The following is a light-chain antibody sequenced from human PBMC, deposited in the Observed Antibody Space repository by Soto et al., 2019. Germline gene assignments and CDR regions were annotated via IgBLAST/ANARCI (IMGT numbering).Light chain of an antibody. Sequence: EIVLTQSPATLSLSPGERATLSCRASQSVRTYLAWYQQKPGQAPRLLIYDASNRAAGIPARFSGSGSGTDFSLPISSLEPEDFAVYYCQQRSNWPVTFGQGTKV. CDR1: QSVRTY. CDR2: DAS. J-gene: IGKJ1*01. V-gene: IGKV3-11*01. CDR3: QQRSNWPVT.